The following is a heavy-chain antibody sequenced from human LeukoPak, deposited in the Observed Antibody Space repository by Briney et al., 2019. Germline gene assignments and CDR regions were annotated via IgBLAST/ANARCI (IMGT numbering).Heavy chain of an antibody. CDR2: IHYNGIT. J-gene: IGHJ4*02. V-gene: IGHV4-59*08. CDR3: ARHISSGGTYAHFDY. CDR1: GSMYNYY. D-gene: IGHD1-26*01. Sequence: PSETLSLTCTVSGSMYNYYWSWIRQPPGNGLEWIGYIHYNGITNYNPSLKSRVTMSLDTSKNQVSLKLNSVTAADTAVYYCARHISSGGTYAHFDYWGQGTLVTVSS.